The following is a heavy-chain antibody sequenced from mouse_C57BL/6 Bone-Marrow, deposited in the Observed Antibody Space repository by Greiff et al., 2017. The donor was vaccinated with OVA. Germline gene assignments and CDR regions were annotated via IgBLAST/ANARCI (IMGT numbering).Heavy chain of an antibody. CDR1: GYTFTSYT. J-gene: IGHJ2*01. CDR3: TRGYYFDY. CDR2: IDPTNDYT. V-gene: IGHV1-4*01. Sequence: QVQLQQSGAELARPGASVKMSCKASGYTFTSYTIHWVKQRPGQGLEWIGYIDPTNDYTNYNQKFKGKATLTADKSSSTAYMQLSSLTSEDSAVYYRTRGYYFDYWGQGTTLTVSS.